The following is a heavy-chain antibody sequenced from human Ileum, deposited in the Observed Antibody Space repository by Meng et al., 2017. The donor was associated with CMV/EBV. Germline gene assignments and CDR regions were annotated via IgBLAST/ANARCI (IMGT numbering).Heavy chain of an antibody. V-gene: IGHV3-15*01. Sequence: SGLTFSTAGMSWVRQAPGKGLEWVGRIKSKIDDETTEYAAPVKGRFTISRDDSKNTLCLQMNDLKTEDTAVYYCTTDLRWEQTAINYWGQGTLVTVSS. CDR3: TTDLRWEQTAINY. CDR2: IKSKIDDETT. J-gene: IGHJ4*02. D-gene: IGHD1/OR15-1a*01. CDR1: GLTFSTAG.